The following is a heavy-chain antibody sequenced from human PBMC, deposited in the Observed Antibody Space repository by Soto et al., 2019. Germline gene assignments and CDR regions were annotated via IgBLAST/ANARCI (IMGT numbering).Heavy chain of an antibody. J-gene: IGHJ5*02. Sequence: WIRLQKEKGLEWIGYIYYSGSTYYNPSLKSRVTISVDTSKNQFSRKLSSVTAADTAVYNCAIGLCDTSGYSPHWFDHWGQGNLVTVTS. CDR2: IYYSGST. D-gene: IGHD3-22*01. CDR3: AIGLCDTSGYSPHWFDH. V-gene: IGHV4-31*02.